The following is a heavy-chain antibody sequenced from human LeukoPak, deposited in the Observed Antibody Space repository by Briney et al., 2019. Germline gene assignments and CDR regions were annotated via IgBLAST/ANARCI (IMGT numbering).Heavy chain of an antibody. J-gene: IGHJ4*02. D-gene: IGHD3-22*01. V-gene: IGHV4-59*01. CDR1: GGSISSYY. CDR2: IYYSGST. CDR3: ARGGYYYDSSGYLSYYFDY. Sequence: SETLSLTCTVSGGSISSYYWSWIRQPPGKGLEWIWYIYYSGSTNYNPSLKSRVTISVDTSKNQFSLKLSSVTAADTAVYYCARGGYYYDSSGYLSYYFDYWGQGTLVTVSS.